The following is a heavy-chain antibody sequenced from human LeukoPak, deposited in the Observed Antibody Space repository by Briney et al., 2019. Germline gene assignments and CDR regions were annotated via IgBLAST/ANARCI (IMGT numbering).Heavy chain of an antibody. CDR3: AREASSGWFEASYYYYYMDV. CDR2: IFYSGST. D-gene: IGHD6-19*01. V-gene: IGHV4-39*02. CDR1: GGSIRSSDYY. Sequence: SETLSLTCSVSGGSIRSSDYYWGWIRQPPGKGLEWIGSIFYSGSTYYNPSLKSPVTISVDMSKNYFSLKLSSVTAADTAVYYCAREASSGWFEASYYYYYMDVWGKGTTVTISS. J-gene: IGHJ6*03.